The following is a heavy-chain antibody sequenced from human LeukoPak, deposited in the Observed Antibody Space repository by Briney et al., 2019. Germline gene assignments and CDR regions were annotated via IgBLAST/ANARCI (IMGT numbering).Heavy chain of an antibody. D-gene: IGHD3-16*01. J-gene: IGHJ3*02. CDR1: GYTFTDYN. Sequence: GASVKVSCKASGYTFTDYNIHWVRQAPGQGLEWMGWTDPKRGATKYAQKFEGRVTMTRDTSITKVYMELSSLRFDDTAMYSCARVGLTRGEAFDIWGQGTMVTVSS. V-gene: IGHV1-2*02. CDR3: ARVGLTRGEAFDI. CDR2: TDPKRGAT.